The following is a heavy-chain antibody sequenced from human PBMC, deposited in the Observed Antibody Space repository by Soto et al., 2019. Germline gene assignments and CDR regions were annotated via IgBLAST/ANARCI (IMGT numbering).Heavy chain of an antibody. CDR2: ISGSGVST. J-gene: IGHJ4*02. V-gene: IGHV3-23*01. Sequence: GRALRVSCPASVFTFISYAMSWVRQAPGKGLEWVSAISGSGVSTYYADSVKGRFTISRDNSKNTLYLQMNSLRAEDTAVYYCAKGRDYYYGSGSYYTCWGQGTLVTVSS. D-gene: IGHD3-10*01. CDR1: VFTFISYA. CDR3: AKGRDYYYGSGSYYTC.